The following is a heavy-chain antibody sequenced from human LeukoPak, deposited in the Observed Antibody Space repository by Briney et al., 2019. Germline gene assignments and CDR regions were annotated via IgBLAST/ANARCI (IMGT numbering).Heavy chain of an antibody. CDR1: GGSISSYY. V-gene: IGHV4-59*01. CDR3: ARGGAARPFDY. CDR2: IYYSGST. D-gene: IGHD6-6*01. Sequence: SETLSLTCTVSGGSISSYYWSWLRQPPGKGLEWIGYIYYSGSTIYNPSLKSRVTISLDTSKNQFSLKLNSVTAADTAIYYCARGGAARPFDYWGQGALVTVSS. J-gene: IGHJ4*02.